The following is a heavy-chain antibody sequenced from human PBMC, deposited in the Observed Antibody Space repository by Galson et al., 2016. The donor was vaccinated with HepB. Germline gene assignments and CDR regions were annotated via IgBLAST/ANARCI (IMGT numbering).Heavy chain of an antibody. D-gene: IGHD3-3*01. CDR3: ATHHDFEWGGFFDY. V-gene: IGHV1-24*01. CDR2: FDPEEGET. J-gene: IGHJ4*02. Sequence: SVKVSCKVSGSTLSDSSIHWVRQAPGKGFEWMGGFDPEEGETTYAQNFQGRVTMTEDTSTDIAYMELSGLKSEDSAIYYCATHHDFEWGGFFDYWGQGTLVSVAS. CDR1: GSTLSDSS.